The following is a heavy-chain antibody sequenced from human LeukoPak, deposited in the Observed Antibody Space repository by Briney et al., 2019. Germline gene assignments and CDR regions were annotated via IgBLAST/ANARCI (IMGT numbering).Heavy chain of an antibody. CDR1: GFTFSSYE. V-gene: IGHV3-48*03. CDR2: ISSSGSTI. Sequence: PGGSLRLSCAASGFTFSSYEMNWVRQAPGKGLEWVSYISSSGSTIYYADSVKGRFTISRDNAKNSLYLQMNSLRAEDTALYYCARVNYYDSSGYYRAAFDIWGQGTMVTVSS. D-gene: IGHD3-22*01. CDR3: ARVNYYDSSGYYRAAFDI. J-gene: IGHJ3*02.